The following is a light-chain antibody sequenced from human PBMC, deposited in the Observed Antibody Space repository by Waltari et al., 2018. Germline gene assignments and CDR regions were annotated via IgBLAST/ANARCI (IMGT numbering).Light chain of an antibody. CDR3: QQYDDFPPYT. Sequence: DIQMTQSPSSLSASVGDRVTISCQASRDINNFLNWYQQKPGKAPKLLIYDASNLEIGVPSRFSGRGSGTHFTFTISSPQPEDVATYYCQQYDDFPPYTFGQGTKVEIK. J-gene: IGKJ2*01. CDR1: RDINNF. V-gene: IGKV1-33*01. CDR2: DAS.